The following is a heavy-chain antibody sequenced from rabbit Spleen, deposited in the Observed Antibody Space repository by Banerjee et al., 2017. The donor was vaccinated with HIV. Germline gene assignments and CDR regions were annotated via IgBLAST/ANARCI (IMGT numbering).Heavy chain of an antibody. D-gene: IGHD8-1*01. CDR2: IDPVFGNT. Sequence: QLVESAGGLVQPGGSLKLSCKVSGFDFSSYYMTWVRQAPGKGLEWTGYIDPVFGNTYYASWVNGRFTISSDNAQNTVDLQMNSLTAADTATYFCARHAGYAGYGYSTLDLWGPGTLVTVS. CDR1: GFDFSSYY. J-gene: IGHJ4*01. CDR3: ARHAGYAGYGYSTLDL. V-gene: IGHV1S7*01.